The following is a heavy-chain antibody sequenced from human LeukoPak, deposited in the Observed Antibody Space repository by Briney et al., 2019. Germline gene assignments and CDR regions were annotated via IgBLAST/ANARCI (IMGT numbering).Heavy chain of an antibody. J-gene: IGHJ4*02. V-gene: IGHV3-33*06. CDR1: GFTFSTYG. Sequence: PGRSLKLSCAASGFTFSTYGMHWVRQSPGKGLEWVAYLWSDGGNKNYGDSVKGRFTISRDNSRNTLYLQMNSLRAEDTAVYYCAKTLSTNDFWSGYPPYYFDYWGQGTLVTVSS. CDR2: LWSDGGNK. D-gene: IGHD3-3*01. CDR3: AKTLSTNDFWSGYPPYYFDY.